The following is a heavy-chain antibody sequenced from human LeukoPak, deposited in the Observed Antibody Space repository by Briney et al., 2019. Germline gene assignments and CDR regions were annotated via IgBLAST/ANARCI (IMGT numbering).Heavy chain of an antibody. CDR3: ARVVDSSGYFYFDY. CDR1: GGSISSSNYY. D-gene: IGHD3-22*01. J-gene: IGHJ4*02. V-gene: IGHV4-39*07. CDR2: IYYSGTT. Sequence: SETLSLTCTVSGGSISSSNYYWGWIRQPPGEGLEWIGSIYYSGTTYYNPSLKSRVTILVDTSKNQFSLRLSSVTAADTAVYYCARVVDSSGYFYFDYWGQGTLVTVSS.